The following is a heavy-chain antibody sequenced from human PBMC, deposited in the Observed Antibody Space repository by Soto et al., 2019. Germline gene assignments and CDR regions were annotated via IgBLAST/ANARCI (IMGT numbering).Heavy chain of an antibody. CDR3: ARGHYDSSGYYYALRSHPSAFDI. CDR1: GGSFSGYY. V-gene: IGHV4-34*01. J-gene: IGHJ3*02. D-gene: IGHD3-22*01. Sequence: SETLSLTCAVYGGSFSGYYWSWIRQPPGKGLEWIGEINHSGSTNYNPSLKSRVTISVDTSKNQFSLKLSSVTAADTAVYYCARGHYDSSGYYYALRSHPSAFDIWGQGTMVTVSS. CDR2: INHSGST.